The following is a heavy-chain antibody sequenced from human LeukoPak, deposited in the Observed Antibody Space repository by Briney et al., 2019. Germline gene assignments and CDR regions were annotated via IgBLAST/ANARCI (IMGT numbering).Heavy chain of an antibody. D-gene: IGHD6-19*01. Sequence: GGSLRLSCAASGFIFTTYALSWVRQAPGKGLEWASSISDSGGSTYYADFVKARFTISRDNSKNTVYLQMNNPRAEDTAIYYCAKDHEQWLAGYFDYWGQGTLVTVSS. J-gene: IGHJ4*02. CDR1: GFIFTTYA. CDR3: AKDHEQWLAGYFDY. V-gene: IGHV3-23*01. CDR2: ISDSGGST.